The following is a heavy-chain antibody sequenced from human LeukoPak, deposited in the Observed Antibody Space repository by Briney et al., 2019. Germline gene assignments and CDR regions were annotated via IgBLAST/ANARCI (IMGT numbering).Heavy chain of an antibody. CDR1: GFTFSSYA. D-gene: IGHD2-2*01. V-gene: IGHV3-64*01. Sequence: SGGSLRLSCAASGFTFSSYAMHWVRQAPGKGLEYVSAISSNGDSTYYANSVKGRFTISRDNSKNTLYLQMGSLRAEDMAVYYCARELGYCSSTSCPLDYWGQGTLVTVSS. CDR2: ISSNGDST. CDR3: ARELGYCSSTSCPLDY. J-gene: IGHJ4*02.